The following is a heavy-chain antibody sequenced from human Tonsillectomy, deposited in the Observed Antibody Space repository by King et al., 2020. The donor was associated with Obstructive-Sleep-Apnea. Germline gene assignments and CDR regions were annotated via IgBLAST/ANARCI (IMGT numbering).Heavy chain of an antibody. CDR1: GYSCTSYW. D-gene: IGHD2-15*01. J-gene: IGHJ1*01. CDR3: ARPYCSGGSCYTEYFQH. CDR2: IYPGDSDT. V-gene: IGHV5-51*01. Sequence: QLVQSGAEVKKPGESLKISCKGSGYSCTSYWIGWVRQMPGKGLEWMGIIYPGDSDTRYRPSFQGQVTISADKSISTAYLQWSSLKASDTAMYYCARPYCSGGSCYTEYFQHWGQGTLVTVSS.